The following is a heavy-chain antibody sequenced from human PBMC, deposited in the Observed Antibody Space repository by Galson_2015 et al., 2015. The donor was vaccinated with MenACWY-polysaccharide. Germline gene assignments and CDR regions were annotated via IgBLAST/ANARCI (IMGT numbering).Heavy chain of an antibody. J-gene: IGHJ4*02. CDR1: GFTFRYW. CDR2: IKQDGSEK. Sequence: SLRLSCAASGFTFRYWMSWVRQAPGTGLEWVANIKQDGSEKYYVDSVKGRFTISRDDAKNSLYLQMNSLRAEDTAVYYCARGPFWGQGTLVTVSS. CDR3: ARGPF. V-gene: IGHV3-7*01.